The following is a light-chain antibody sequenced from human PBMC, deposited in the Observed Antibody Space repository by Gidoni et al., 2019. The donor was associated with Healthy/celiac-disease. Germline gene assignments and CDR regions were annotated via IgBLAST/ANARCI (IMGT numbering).Light chain of an antibody. CDR3: QQSYSTLRYT. V-gene: IGKV1-39*01. J-gene: IGKJ2*01. CDR2: AAS. Sequence: DIQMTKSPSSLSASVGDRVTITCRASQSISSYLNWYQQKPGKAPKLLIYAASSLQSGVQSRFSGSGSGTYFTLTISSLQPEDFATYYCQQSYSTLRYTFGQXTKLEIK. CDR1: QSISSY.